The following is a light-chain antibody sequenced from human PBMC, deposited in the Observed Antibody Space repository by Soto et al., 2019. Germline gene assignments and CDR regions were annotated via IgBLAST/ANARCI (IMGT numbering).Light chain of an antibody. CDR2: QVS. J-gene: IGKJ1*01. CDR3: IQFSHFPRT. V-gene: IGKV2-24*01. Sequence: VLTQTPLSSPVTLGQPASISCRSSQSLVYSDGNTYLSWLQQRPGQPPRLLIYQVSNRFSGVPDRFSGSGAETDFPLKISRVEAEDVGVYSCIQFSHFPRTFGQGTKVEIK. CDR1: QSLVYSDGNTY.